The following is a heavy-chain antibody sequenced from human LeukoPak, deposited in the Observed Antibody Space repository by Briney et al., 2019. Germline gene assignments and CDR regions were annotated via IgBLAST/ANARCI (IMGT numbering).Heavy chain of an antibody. CDR1: GGSISNGLYY. J-gene: IGHJ6*02. D-gene: IGHD4/OR15-4a*01. CDR3: ARRGSGNGGTYAGMDV. Sequence: SETLSLMCTLSGGSISNGLYYWDWIRQPRGKGLEWIGSVLFTGRAWVTPPLNSRVTMSVDTTKNQFSLKLRSVSAGDTAFYYCARRGSGNGGTYAGMDVWGQGTTVTVSS. V-gene: IGHV4-39*01. CDR2: VLFTGRA.